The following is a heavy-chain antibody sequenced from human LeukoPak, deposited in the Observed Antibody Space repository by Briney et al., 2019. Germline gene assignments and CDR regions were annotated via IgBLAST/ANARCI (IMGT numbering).Heavy chain of an antibody. CDR3: ARASYYDSSGYYYFDY. D-gene: IGHD3-22*01. Sequence: GGSLRLSCAASGFTFSSYSMNWVRQAPGKGLEWVSSISSSSYIYYADSVKGRFTISRDNAKNSLYLQMNSLRAEDTAVYYCARASYYDSSGYYYFDYWGQGTLVTVSS. CDR1: GFTFSSYS. J-gene: IGHJ4*02. V-gene: IGHV3-21*01. CDR2: ISSSSYI.